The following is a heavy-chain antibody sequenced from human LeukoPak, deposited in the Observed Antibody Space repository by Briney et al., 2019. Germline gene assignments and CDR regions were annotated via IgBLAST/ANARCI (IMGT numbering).Heavy chain of an antibody. J-gene: IGHJ4*02. CDR3: ARAADYYDSSGYPIYYFDY. CDR2: INWNGGST. Sequence: GGSLRLSCAASGFTFDDYGMSWVRQAPGKGLEWVSGINWNGGSTGYADSVKGRFTISRDNAKNSLYLQMNSLRAEDTALYHCARAADYYDSSGYPIYYFDYWGQGTLVTVSS. CDR1: GFTFDDYG. V-gene: IGHV3-20*01. D-gene: IGHD3-22*01.